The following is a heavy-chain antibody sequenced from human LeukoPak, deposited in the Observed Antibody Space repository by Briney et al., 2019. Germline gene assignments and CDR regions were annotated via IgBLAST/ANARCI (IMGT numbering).Heavy chain of an antibody. V-gene: IGHV3-64*01. CDR1: GFTFSSYA. J-gene: IGHJ4*02. CDR2: INSNGGST. D-gene: IGHD3-22*01. CDR3: ARGPYYYDSSGYLF. Sequence: GGSLRLSCAASGFTFSSYAMHWVRQAPGKGLEYVSAINSNGGSTYYANSVKGRFTISRDNSKNTLYLQMGSLRAEDMAVYYCARGPYYYDSSGYLFWGQGTLVTVSS.